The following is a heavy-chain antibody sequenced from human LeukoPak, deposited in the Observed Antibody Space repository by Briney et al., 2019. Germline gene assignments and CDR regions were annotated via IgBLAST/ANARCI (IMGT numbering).Heavy chain of an antibody. CDR2: IYYSGST. J-gene: IGHJ6*02. D-gene: IGHD3-10*02. Sequence: PSETLSLTCTVSGGSISSSSYYWGWIRQPPGKGLEWIGSIYYSGSTYYNPSLKSRVTISVDTSKNQFSLKLSSVTAADTAVYYCARVCPPHYYYGMDVWGQGTTVTVSS. CDR1: GGSISSSSYY. V-gene: IGHV4-39*07. CDR3: ARVCPPHYYYGMDV.